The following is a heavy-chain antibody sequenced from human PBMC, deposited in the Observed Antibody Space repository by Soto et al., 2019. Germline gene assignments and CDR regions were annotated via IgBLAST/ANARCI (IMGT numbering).Heavy chain of an antibody. CDR2: ISFSGSTI. D-gene: IGHD3-16*01. J-gene: IGHJ4*02. V-gene: IGHV3-11*01. CDR3: AGGDSGSFDS. CDR1: SFTFSDYY. Sequence: VRLVESGGGLVQPGGSLRLSCAASSFTFSDYYFTWIRQAPGKGLEWVSYISFSGSTIYYADSVKGRFTISRDNAKNSLYLQMNNLRPEDTAVYYCAGGDSGSFDSWGQGTLVTVSS.